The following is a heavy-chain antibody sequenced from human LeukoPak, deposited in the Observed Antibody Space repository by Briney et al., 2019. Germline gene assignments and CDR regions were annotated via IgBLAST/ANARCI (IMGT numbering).Heavy chain of an antibody. Sequence: GGSLRLSCAASGFTFSSYSMNWIRQAPGKGLEWVSSISSSSSFIYYADSVKGRFTISRDNAKNSLYLQINSLRAEDTAVYYWAIDPGYCSGGSCQYYYYYYMDVWGKGTTVTVSS. CDR2: ISSSSSFI. CDR3: AIDPGYCSGGSCQYYYYYYMDV. D-gene: IGHD2-15*01. CDR1: GFTFSSYS. V-gene: IGHV3-21*01. J-gene: IGHJ6*03.